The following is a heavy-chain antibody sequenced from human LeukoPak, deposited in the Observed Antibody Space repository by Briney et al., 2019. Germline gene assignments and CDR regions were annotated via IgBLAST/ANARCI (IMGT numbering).Heavy chain of an antibody. V-gene: IGHV3-23*01. Sequence: GGSLRLSCAASGFTFSSYAMSRVRQAPGKGLEWVSAISGSGGSTYYADSVKGRFTISRGNSKNTLYLQMNSLRAEDAAVYYCAKEPPYGSGPFYWGQGTLVTVSS. CDR1: GFTFSSYA. D-gene: IGHD3-10*01. CDR3: AKEPPYGSGPFY. CDR2: ISGSGGST. J-gene: IGHJ4*02.